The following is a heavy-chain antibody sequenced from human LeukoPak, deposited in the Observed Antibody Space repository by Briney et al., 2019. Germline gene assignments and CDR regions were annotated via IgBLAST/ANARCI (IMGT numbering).Heavy chain of an antibody. Sequence: SGTLSLTCTVSGASVANNDWWTWVRQPPGEGLEWIGEIFHGGITKYNPSLKSRLTLSLDTSKNQFSLKVTSVTAADTAVYYCAGLEGRYSTDWFYFFDYWGQGALVTVSS. V-gene: IGHV4-4*02. J-gene: IGHJ4*02. CDR3: AGLEGRYSTDWFYFFDY. CDR2: IFHGGIT. CDR1: GASVANNDW. D-gene: IGHD6-19*01.